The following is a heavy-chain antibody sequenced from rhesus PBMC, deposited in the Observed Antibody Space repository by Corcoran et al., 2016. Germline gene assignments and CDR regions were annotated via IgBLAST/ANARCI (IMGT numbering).Heavy chain of an antibody. CDR1: GYYISSNY. V-gene: IGHV4-165*01. J-gene: IGHJ4*01. CDR2: IVGSSGST. CDR3: ALIAGISFYYFDY. Sequence: QVQLQESGPGLVKPSETLSLTCAVSGYYISSNYWSWIRQPSGKGLEWIGYIVGSSGSTYYNPSLKSRVTISTDTSKNQFSLKLSSVTAADTAVYYCALIAGISFYYFDYWGQGVLVTVSS. D-gene: IGHD1-1-1*01.